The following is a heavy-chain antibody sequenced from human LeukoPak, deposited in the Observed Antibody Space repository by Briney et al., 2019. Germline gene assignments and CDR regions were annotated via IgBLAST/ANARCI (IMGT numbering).Heavy chain of an antibody. Sequence: SETLSLTCAVYGGSFSGYYWSWIRQPPGKGLEWIGEINHSGSTNYNPSLKSRVTISVDTSKNQFSLKLSSVTAADTAVYYCAREVYYGGTLIDYWGQGTLVTVSS. J-gene: IGHJ4*02. D-gene: IGHD4-23*01. CDR1: GGSFSGYY. V-gene: IGHV4-34*01. CDR3: AREVYYGGTLIDY. CDR2: INHSGST.